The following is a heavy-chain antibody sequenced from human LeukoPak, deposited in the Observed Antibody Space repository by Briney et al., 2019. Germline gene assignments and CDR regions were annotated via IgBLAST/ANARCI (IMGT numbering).Heavy chain of an antibody. J-gene: IGHJ4*02. CDR3: ARAYYGSGSKVQIDC. CDR1: GFTFSGYE. CDR2: ISSSGSTI. Sequence: PGGSLRLSCAASGFTFSGYEMNWVRQAPGKGLEWVSYISSSGSTIYYADSVKGRFTISRDNAKNSLCLQMNSLRAEDTAVYYCARAYYGSGSKVQIDCWGQGTLVTVSS. V-gene: IGHV3-48*03. D-gene: IGHD3-10*01.